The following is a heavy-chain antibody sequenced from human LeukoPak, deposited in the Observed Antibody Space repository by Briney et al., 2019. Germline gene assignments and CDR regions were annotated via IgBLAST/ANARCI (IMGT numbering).Heavy chain of an antibody. CDR1: VGSITSYY. J-gene: IGHJ5*02. D-gene: IGHD4-11*01. CDR3: AKDNYSNHGGWFDP. Sequence: SETLSLTCTVSVGSITSYYWSGIRQPAGKRLDCIGRIYTSGSTNYNPSLKSRGTMSVDTSKNQFSLKLSSVTAADTAVYYCAKDNYSNHGGWFDPWGQGTLVTVPS. V-gene: IGHV4-4*07. CDR2: IYTSGST.